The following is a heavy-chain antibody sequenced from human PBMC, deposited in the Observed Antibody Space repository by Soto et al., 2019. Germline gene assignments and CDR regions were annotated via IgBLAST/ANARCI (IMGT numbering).Heavy chain of an antibody. V-gene: IGHV4-31*01. D-gene: IGHD1-26*01. CDR2: IYYGGST. J-gene: IGHJ5*02. Sequence: QVQLQESGPGVVKPSQTLSLTCTVSGGSISSGGYYWSWIRQHPGKGLEWMGYIYYGGSTYYNPSLTSPVTISVATSKNQFSLKLSSVTAADTAVYYCARGELRFGFDPWGQGTLVTVSS. CDR1: GGSISSGGYY. CDR3: ARGELRFGFDP.